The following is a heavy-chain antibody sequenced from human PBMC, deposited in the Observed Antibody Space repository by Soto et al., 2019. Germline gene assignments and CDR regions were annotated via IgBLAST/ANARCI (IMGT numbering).Heavy chain of an antibody. CDR1: GFTFSSYG. J-gene: IGHJ4*02. Sequence: GGSLRLSCAASGFTFSSYGMHWVRQAPGKGLEGVAVISYDGSNKYYADSVKGRFTISRDNSKNTLYLQMNSLRAEDTAVYYCAKARRGSAYFDYWGQGTLVTAPQ. CDR2: ISYDGSNK. D-gene: IGHD3-10*01. V-gene: IGHV3-30*18. CDR3: AKARRGSAYFDY.